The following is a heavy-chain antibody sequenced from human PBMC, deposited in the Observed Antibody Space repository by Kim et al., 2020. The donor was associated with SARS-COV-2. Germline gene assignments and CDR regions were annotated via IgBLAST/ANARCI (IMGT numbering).Heavy chain of an antibody. Sequence: AQKLQGRVTMTTATSTSTAYMELRSLRSDDTAVYYCARGRGGSYYFGFDPWGQGTLVTVSS. D-gene: IGHD1-26*01. CDR3: ARGRGGSYYFGFDP. V-gene: IGHV1-18*01. J-gene: IGHJ5*02.